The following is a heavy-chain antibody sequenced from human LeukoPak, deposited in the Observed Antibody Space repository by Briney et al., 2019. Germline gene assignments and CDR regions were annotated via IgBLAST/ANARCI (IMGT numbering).Heavy chain of an antibody. V-gene: IGHV3-7*01. CDR2: IKQDGSEK. J-gene: IGHJ4*02. CDR1: GFTFSTYW. CDR3: ASEVAVAGPFDY. D-gene: IGHD6-19*01. Sequence: GGSLRLSCAASGFTFSTYWMSWVRQAPGKGLEWVANIKQDGSEKKYVDSVKGRFTISRDNSKNTLYLQMNSLRAEDTAVYYCASEVAVAGPFDYWGQGTLVTVSS.